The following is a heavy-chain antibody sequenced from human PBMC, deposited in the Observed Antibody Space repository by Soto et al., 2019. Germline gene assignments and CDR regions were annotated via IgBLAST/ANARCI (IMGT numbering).Heavy chain of an antibody. CDR2: INHTGGT. J-gene: IGHJ5*02. Sequence: SETLSLTCAVYGGSVNGYYWNWIRQPPGKGLEWIGEINHTGGTHYNPSLKSRVTMSVDTSENQFSLRLSSVTVADTAIYYCATRITVFGLLIPPFDPWGQGTQVTVSS. CDR3: ATRITVFGLLIPPFDP. V-gene: IGHV4-34*01. CDR1: GGSVNGYY. D-gene: IGHD3-3*01.